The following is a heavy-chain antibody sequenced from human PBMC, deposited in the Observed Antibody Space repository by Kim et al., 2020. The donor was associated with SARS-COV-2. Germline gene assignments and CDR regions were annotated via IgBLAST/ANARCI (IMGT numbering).Heavy chain of an antibody. V-gene: IGHV3-23*01. J-gene: IGHJ6*02. D-gene: IGHD2-2*01. CDR3: AKSVVPAATGRSGRYGMDV. Sequence: GRFTISRDNSKNTLYLQMNSLRAEDTALYYCAKSVVPAATGRSGRYGMDVWGQGTTVTVSS.